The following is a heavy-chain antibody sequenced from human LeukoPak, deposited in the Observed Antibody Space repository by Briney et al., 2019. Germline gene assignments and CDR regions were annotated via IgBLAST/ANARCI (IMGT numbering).Heavy chain of an antibody. CDR3: ARSPSAAGFDY. Sequence: ASVKVSCKASGYTFTSYYMHWVRQAPGQGLEWMGIINPSGGSTGYAQKFQGRVTITADESTSTAYMELSSLRSEDTAVYYCARSPSAAGFDYWGQGTLVTVSS. CDR2: INPSGGST. CDR1: GYTFTSYY. D-gene: IGHD1-14*01. V-gene: IGHV1-46*01. J-gene: IGHJ4*02.